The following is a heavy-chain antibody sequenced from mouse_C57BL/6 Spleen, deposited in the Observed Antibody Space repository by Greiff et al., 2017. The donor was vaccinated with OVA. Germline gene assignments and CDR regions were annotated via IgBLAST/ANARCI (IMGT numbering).Heavy chain of an antibody. D-gene: IGHD1-1*01. CDR1: GFSLTSYG. CDR2: IWSGGST. Sequence: QVQLKESGPGLVQPSQSLSITCTVSGFSLTSYGVHWVRQSPGKGLEWLGVIWSGGSTDYNAAFISRLSISKDNSKSQVFFKMNSLQADDTAIYYCARNLITTVDYAMDYWGQGTSVTVSS. CDR3: ARNLITTVDYAMDY. V-gene: IGHV2-2*01. J-gene: IGHJ4*01.